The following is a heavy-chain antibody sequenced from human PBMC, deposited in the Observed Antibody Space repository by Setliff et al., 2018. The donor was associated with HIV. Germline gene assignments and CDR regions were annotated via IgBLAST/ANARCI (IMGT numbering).Heavy chain of an antibody. D-gene: IGHD2-8*01. Sequence: LSLTCAVYGGSFSDYFWSWIRQPPGKRLEWIGEINHTGSTKYNPSLKSRASISVDTSKNQFSLRLTSVTGADTAVYYCARSYNGVPWTWGQGMLVTVSS. CDR3: ARSYNGVPWT. J-gene: IGHJ5*02. CDR2: INHTGST. V-gene: IGHV4-34*01. CDR1: GGSFSDYF.